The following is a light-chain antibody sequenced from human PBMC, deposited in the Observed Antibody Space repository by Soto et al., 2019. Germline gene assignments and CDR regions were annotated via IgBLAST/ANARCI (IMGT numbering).Light chain of an antibody. Sequence: QSALTQPASVSGSPGQSITISCTGTSSDVGAYDFVSWYQHYPGKAPKLVTFDVTHRPPGISDRFSGSKSANTASLTIFGLQAEDEAFYYCSSYTTRSTLVFGGGTKLTVL. CDR1: SSDVGAYDF. V-gene: IGLV2-14*01. J-gene: IGLJ2*01. CDR3: SSYTTRSTLV. CDR2: DVT.